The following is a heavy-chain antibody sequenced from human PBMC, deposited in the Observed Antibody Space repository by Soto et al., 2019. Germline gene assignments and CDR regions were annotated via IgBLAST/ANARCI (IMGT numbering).Heavy chain of an antibody. CDR1: GFTFSSYG. V-gene: IGHV3-33*01. D-gene: IGHD6-19*01. Sequence: QVQLVESGGGVVQPGRSLRLSCAASGFTFSSYGMHWDRQAPGKGLEWVAVIWYDGSNKYYADSVKGPFTISRDKSTNTLYLQMNSLRADATAVYYCARDCAGYSSGWCQRGGFDYWGQGALVTVSS. J-gene: IGHJ4*02. CDR2: IWYDGSNK. CDR3: ARDCAGYSSGWCQRGGFDY.